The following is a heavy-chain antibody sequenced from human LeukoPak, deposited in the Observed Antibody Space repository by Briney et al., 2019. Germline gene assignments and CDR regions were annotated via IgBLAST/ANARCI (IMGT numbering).Heavy chain of an antibody. CDR3: ARGWFGILDSSGYYGAFDI. CDR1: GFTLSAYG. J-gene: IGHJ3*02. Sequence: GGSLRLSCAASGFTLSAYGVNWVRLAPGKGLEWVSYISGSGRTIYYADSVKGRFTISRDNAKKSLYLQMNSLRAEDTAVYYCARGWFGILDSSGYYGAFDIWGQGTMVTVSS. CDR2: ISGSGRTI. D-gene: IGHD3-22*01. V-gene: IGHV3-48*01.